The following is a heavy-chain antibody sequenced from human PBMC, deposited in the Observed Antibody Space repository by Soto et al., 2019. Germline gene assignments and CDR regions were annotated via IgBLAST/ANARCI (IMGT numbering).Heavy chain of an antibody. Sequence: QVQLVQSGDEAKKPGASVKVSCKASGYIFVNYGIAWVRQAPGQVLEWMGWISPYTGNTHSATKVQGRLTMTTDTSKSTAYMDLRSLTSDDTAVYYCVMVDNYVTPTPQDVWGQGTTVTVSS. CDR1: GYIFVNYG. CDR3: VMVDNYVTPTPQDV. CDR2: ISPYTGNT. V-gene: IGHV1-18*01. D-gene: IGHD3-16*01. J-gene: IGHJ6*02.